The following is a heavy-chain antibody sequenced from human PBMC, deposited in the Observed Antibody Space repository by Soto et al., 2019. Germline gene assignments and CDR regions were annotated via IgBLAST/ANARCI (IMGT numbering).Heavy chain of an antibody. V-gene: IGHV1-58*01. J-gene: IGHJ6*04. CDR1: GFTFTSYA. Sequence: ASVKVSCKASGFTFTSYAVQWVRQARGQRLEWIGWIVVGSGNTNYAQKFQERVTITRDMSTSTAYMELSSLRSEDTAVYYCATPRDTAMAYCYYGMDVCGKGITVTVAS. CDR3: ATPRDTAMAYCYYGMDV. D-gene: IGHD5-18*01. CDR2: IVVGSGNT.